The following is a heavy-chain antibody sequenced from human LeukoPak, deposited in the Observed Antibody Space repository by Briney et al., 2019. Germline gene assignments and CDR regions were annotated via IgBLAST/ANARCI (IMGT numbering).Heavy chain of an antibody. D-gene: IGHD5-18*01. V-gene: IGHV1-18*01. CDR2: ISAYNGNT. Sequence: ASVKVSCKASGYTFTSYGISWVRQAPGQGLEWMGWISAYNGNTNYAQKFQGRVTITRDTSASTAYMELSSLRSEDTAVYYCARDKVDTAMVTSNYWGQGTLVTVSS. CDR3: ARDKVDTAMVTSNY. CDR1: GYTFTSYG. J-gene: IGHJ4*02.